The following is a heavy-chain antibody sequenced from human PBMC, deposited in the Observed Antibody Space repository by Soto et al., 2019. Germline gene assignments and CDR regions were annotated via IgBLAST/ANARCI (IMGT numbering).Heavy chain of an antibody. CDR1: GGTFSSYA. CDR3: ARVPLTGDYYYYGMDV. CDR2: IIPIFGTA. J-gene: IGHJ6*02. D-gene: IGHD7-27*01. V-gene: IGHV1-69*01. Sequence: QVQLVQSGAEVKKPGSSVKVSCKASGGTFSSYAISWVRQSPGQGLEWMGGIIPIFGTANYAQKFQGRVTITADESTSTGDMELSSRRTEDTTVYYCARVPLTGDYYYYGMDVWGHGTTVTVSS.